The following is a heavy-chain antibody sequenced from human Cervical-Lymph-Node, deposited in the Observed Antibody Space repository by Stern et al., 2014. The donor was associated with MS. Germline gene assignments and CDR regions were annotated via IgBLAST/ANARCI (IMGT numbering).Heavy chain of an antibody. CDR3: ARGGHYYDTSGNAFDI. CDR1: GLTFSDYY. CDR2: ISISGSTI. V-gene: IGHV3-11*01. J-gene: IGHJ3*02. Sequence: VQLVQSGGGFVKPGGSLRLSCAASGLTFSDYYMAWIRQAAGRGLEWLSYISISGSTIYYADSVKGRFTTSRDNAKKSLYLQMNSLRAEDTAVYYCARGGHYYDTSGNAFDIWGQGTMVTVSS. D-gene: IGHD3-22*01.